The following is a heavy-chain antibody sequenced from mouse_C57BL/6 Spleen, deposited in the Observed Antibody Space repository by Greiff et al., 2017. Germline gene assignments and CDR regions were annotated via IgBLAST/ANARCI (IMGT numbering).Heavy chain of an antibody. D-gene: IGHD2-4*01. CDR3: ARWNYDYDVAWFAY. Sequence: VQLQQPGAELVRPGTSVKLSCKASGYTFTSYWMHWVKQRPGQGLEWIGVIDPSDSYTNYNQKFKGKATLTVDTSSSTAYMQLSSLTSEDSAVYYCARWNYDYDVAWFAYWGQGTLVTVSA. CDR2: IDPSDSYT. J-gene: IGHJ3*01. V-gene: IGHV1-59*01. CDR1: GYTFTSYW.